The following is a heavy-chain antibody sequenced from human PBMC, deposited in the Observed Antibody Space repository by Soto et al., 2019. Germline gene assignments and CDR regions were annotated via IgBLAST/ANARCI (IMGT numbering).Heavy chain of an antibody. CDR1: GGSISSYY. Sequence: SETLSLTCTVSGGSISSYYWSWIRQPPGKGLEWIGYIYYSGSTNYNPSLKSRVTISVDTSKNQFSLKLSSVTAADTAVYYCARGGRGVNTAPYYYYYGMDVWGQGTTVTVSS. V-gene: IGHV4-59*01. J-gene: IGHJ6*02. D-gene: IGHD3-10*01. CDR2: IYYSGST. CDR3: ARGGRGVNTAPYYYYYGMDV.